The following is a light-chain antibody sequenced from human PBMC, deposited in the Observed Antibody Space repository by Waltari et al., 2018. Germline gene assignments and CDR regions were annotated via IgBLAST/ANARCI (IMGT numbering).Light chain of an antibody. Sequence: DIQMTQSPSSLSASVGDRVTITCRASHTISTHLNWYQHKPGKAPSLLIYGASNLQGGVPSRFSGRGSGTDFTLTISSLQPEDFATYYCQQSYSTPPKTFGQGTRLEIK. CDR3: QQSYSTPPKT. CDR1: HTISTH. CDR2: GAS. J-gene: IGKJ5*01. V-gene: IGKV1-39*01.